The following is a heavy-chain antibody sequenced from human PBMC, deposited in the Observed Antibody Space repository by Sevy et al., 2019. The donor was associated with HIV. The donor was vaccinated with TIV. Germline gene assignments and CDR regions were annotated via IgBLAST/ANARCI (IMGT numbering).Heavy chain of an antibody. Sequence: LSLTCAASGFTFSNYNMNWVRQAPGKGLEWVSSITSSSDYIYDADSVKGRFTISRDNAKNSLYLQMNSLRAEDTAVYYCARDRRTLNYYASSGYNYYFDYWGQGTLVTVSS. CDR3: ARDRRTLNYYASSGYNYYFDY. CDR1: GFTFSNYN. V-gene: IGHV3-21*01. J-gene: IGHJ4*02. CDR2: ITSSSDYI. D-gene: IGHD3-22*01.